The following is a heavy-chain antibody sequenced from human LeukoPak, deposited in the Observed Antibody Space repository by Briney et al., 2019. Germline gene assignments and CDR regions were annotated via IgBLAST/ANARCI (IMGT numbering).Heavy chain of an antibody. CDR3: ARDGGIENQLLHDYSPHY. J-gene: IGHJ4*02. V-gene: IGHV3-30-3*01. CDR2: ISYDGSNK. Sequence: GGSLRLSCAASGFTFSSYEMNWVRQAPGKGLEWVAVISYDGSNKYYADSVKGRFTISRDNSKNTLYLQMNSLRAEDTAVYYCARDGGIENQLLHDYSPHYWGQGTLVTVSS. D-gene: IGHD2-2*01. CDR1: GFTFSSYE.